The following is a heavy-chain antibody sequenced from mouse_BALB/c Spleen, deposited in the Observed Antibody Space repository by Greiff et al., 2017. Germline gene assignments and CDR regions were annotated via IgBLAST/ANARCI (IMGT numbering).Heavy chain of an antibody. CDR2: IRLKSNNYAT. Sequence: EVKLEESGGGLVQPGGSMKLSCVASGFTFSNYWMNWVRQSPEKGLEWVAEIRLKSNNYATHYAESVKGRFTISRDDSKSSVYLQMNNLRAEDTGIYYCTRNGYYGVSWFAYWGQGTLVTVSA. J-gene: IGHJ3*01. V-gene: IGHV6-6*02. CDR1: GFTFSNYW. CDR3: TRNGYYGVSWFAY. D-gene: IGHD2-3*01.